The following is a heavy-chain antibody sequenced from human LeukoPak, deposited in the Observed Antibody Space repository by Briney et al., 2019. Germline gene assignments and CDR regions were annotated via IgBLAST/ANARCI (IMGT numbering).Heavy chain of an antibody. CDR1: GGTFSSYA. J-gene: IGHJ4*02. CDR3: ASSAAYCGGDCHRGYFDY. Sequence: ASVKVSCKASGGTFSSYAISWVRQAPGQGLEWMGGIIPIFGTANYAQKFQGRVTITADESTSTAYMELSSLRSEGTAVYYCASSAAYCGGDCHRGYFDYWGQGTLVTVSS. D-gene: IGHD2-21*02. CDR2: IIPIFGTA. V-gene: IGHV1-69*13.